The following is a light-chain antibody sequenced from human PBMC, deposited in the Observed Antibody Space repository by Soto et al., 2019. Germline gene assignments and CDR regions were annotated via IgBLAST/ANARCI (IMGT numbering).Light chain of an antibody. CDR3: QSYDSGVRGWV. CDR1: SSNIGANYD. J-gene: IGLJ3*02. V-gene: IGLV1-40*01. Sequence: QPVLTQPPSVSGAPGQRVTISCTGSSSNIGANYDVHWYQHLPGNAPKLLVYGDNNRPSGVPDRFSGSKSGTSASLAITGLQPEDETHYYCQSYDSGVRGWVFGGGTKLTVL. CDR2: GDN.